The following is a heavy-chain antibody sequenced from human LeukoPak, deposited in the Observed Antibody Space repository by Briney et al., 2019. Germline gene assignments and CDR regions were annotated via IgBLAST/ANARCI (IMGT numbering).Heavy chain of an antibody. V-gene: IGHV4-61*02. Sequence: PSQTLSLTCTVSGGSISSGSYYWSWIRPPAGKGLEWIGRIYTSGSTNYNPSLKSRVTISVDTSKNQFSLKLSSVTAADTAVYYCARFVVGATTFDYWGQGTLVTVSS. D-gene: IGHD1-26*01. J-gene: IGHJ4*02. CDR1: GGSISSGSYY. CDR2: IYTSGST. CDR3: ARFVVGATTFDY.